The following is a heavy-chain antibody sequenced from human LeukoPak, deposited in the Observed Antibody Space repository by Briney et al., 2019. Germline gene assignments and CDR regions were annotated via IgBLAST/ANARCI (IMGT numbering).Heavy chain of an antibody. J-gene: IGHJ5*02. Sequence: ASVKVSCKASGYTFTSYAMNWVRQAPGQGLEWMGWINTNTGNPTYAQGFTGRFVFSLDTSVSTAYLQISSLKAEDTAVYYCARVRYFDWLYESWFDPWGQGTLVTVSS. CDR2: INTNTGNP. CDR3: ARVRYFDWLYESWFDP. CDR1: GYTFTSYA. V-gene: IGHV7-4-1*02. D-gene: IGHD3-9*01.